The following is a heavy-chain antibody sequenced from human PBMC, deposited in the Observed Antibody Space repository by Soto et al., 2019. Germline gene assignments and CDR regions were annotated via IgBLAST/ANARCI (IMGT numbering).Heavy chain of an antibody. Sequence: EVQLVDSGGGLVKPGGSLRLSCAASGFVFRNAWINWVRQAPGNGLEWVGRIKSGGATDFAALARGRFAITRDDSRNMAYMQMNNLDTEDTAVYYCTTDSYSTIIDVRFDFWGQGALVTVSS. CDR3: TTDSYSTIIDVRFDF. V-gene: IGHV3-15*07. D-gene: IGHD3-22*01. CDR2: IKSGGAT. CDR1: GFVFRNAW. J-gene: IGHJ4*02.